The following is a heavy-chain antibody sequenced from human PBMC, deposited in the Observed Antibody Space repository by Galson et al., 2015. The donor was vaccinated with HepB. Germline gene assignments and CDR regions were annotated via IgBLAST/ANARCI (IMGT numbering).Heavy chain of an antibody. Sequence: SLRLSCAASGFTFSSYGMHWVRQAPGKGLEWVAVIRYDGSNRYYADSVKGRFTISRDNSKNTVHLQMNTLRVEDTAVYYCARDLYSSSWLSVWGQGTLVTVSS. CDR3: ARDLYSSSWLSV. V-gene: IGHV3-33*01. J-gene: IGHJ4*02. CDR1: GFTFSSYG. CDR2: IRYDGSNR. D-gene: IGHD6-13*01.